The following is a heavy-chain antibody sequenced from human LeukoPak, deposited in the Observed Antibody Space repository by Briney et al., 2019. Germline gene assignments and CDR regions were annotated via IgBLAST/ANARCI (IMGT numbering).Heavy chain of an antibody. CDR1: GFTFSLYP. CDR3: ARGPNTGHYFDY. Sequence: GGSLTLSCAASGFTFSLYPINWIRQAPGKGPEWISYISTTGSTIYYAASVRGRFTISRESAKSSVYLEMNSLRAEDTALYYCARGPNTGHYFDYWGRGAQVTVSS. V-gene: IGHV3-48*04. J-gene: IGHJ4*02. CDR2: ISTTGSTI.